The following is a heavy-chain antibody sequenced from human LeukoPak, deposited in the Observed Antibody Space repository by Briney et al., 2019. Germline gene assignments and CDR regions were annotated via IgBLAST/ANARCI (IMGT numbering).Heavy chain of an antibody. Sequence: PSETLSLTCTVSGASISRYYWSWIRQPPGEGLEWVGYMHYTGSTNYNPSLKSRVTISVDTSKNQFSLKLTSVTAADTAVYFCASHDYAEAPFDYWGQGALVTVSA. CDR1: GASISRYY. CDR3: ASHDYAEAPFDY. V-gene: IGHV4-59*08. J-gene: IGHJ4*02. CDR2: MHYTGST. D-gene: IGHD4-17*01.